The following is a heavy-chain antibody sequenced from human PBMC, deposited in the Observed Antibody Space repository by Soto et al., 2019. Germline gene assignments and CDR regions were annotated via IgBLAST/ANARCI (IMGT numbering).Heavy chain of an antibody. Sequence: SETLSLTCTVSGGSISSYYWSWIRQPPGKGLERIGYIYYSGSTNYNPSLKSRVTISVDTSKNQFSLKLSSVTAADSAVYYCARVSSDYDILTGYPAPYFDYWGQGTLVTVS. CDR1: GGSISSYY. V-gene: IGHV4-59*01. J-gene: IGHJ4*02. CDR3: ARVSSDYDILTGYPAPYFDY. D-gene: IGHD3-9*01. CDR2: IYYSGST.